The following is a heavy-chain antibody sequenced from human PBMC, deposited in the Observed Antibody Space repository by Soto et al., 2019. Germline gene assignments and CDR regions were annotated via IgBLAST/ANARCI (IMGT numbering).Heavy chain of an antibody. J-gene: IGHJ6*02. CDR3: AKAWGVEIYYYYYAMDV. CDR1: GGYFNNRQTLNSYP. CDR2: IIPLFGTT. V-gene: IGHV1-69*06. D-gene: IGHD3-16*01. Sequence: QVQVVQSGAEVKRPGSSVNVSCKASGGYFNNRQTLNSYPISWVRQAPGQGLEWMGGIIPLFGTTTYAQRFQGRVTITADKSTSTTYLELNHATSDDTAVYYCAKAWGVEIYYYYYAMDVWGQGTTVTVSS.